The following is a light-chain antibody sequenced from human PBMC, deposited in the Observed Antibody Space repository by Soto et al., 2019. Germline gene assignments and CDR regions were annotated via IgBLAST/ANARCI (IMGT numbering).Light chain of an antibody. Sequence: EIVLTQSPATLSLSPGERATLSCRASQSISFHLAWYQQRPGQAPRLLIYDASNRASGIPARFSGSGSGTDFTLTISSLQSEDFAVYYWQHRTNRPSLTFGGGTKVE. V-gene: IGKV3-11*01. CDR2: DAS. CDR1: QSISFH. J-gene: IGKJ4*01. CDR3: QHRTNRPSLT.